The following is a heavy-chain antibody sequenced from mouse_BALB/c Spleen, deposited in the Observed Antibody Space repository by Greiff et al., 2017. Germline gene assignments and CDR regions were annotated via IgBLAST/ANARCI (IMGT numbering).Heavy chain of an antibody. CDR2: INPSTGYT. CDR1: GYTFTSYW. CDR3: ARSTMITTWAMDY. J-gene: IGHJ4*01. V-gene: IGHV1-7*01. Sequence: ESGAELAKPGASVKMSCKASGYTFTSYWMHWVKQRPGQGLEWIGYINPSTGYTEYNQKFKDKATLTADKSSSTAYMQLSSLTSEDSAVYYCARSTMITTWAMDYWGQGTSVTVSS. D-gene: IGHD2-4*01.